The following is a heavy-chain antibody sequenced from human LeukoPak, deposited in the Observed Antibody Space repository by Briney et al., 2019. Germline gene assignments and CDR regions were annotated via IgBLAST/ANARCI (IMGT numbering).Heavy chain of an antibody. Sequence: ASVKVSCKASGYTFTGYYMHWVRQAPGQGLEWMGWINPNSGGTNYAQKFQGRVTMTRDTSINTAYMELSRLRSDDTAVYYCAINPDSSGGGSDWYFDLWGRGTLVTVFS. CDR3: AINPDSSGGGSDWYFDL. D-gene: IGHD3-22*01. V-gene: IGHV1-2*02. CDR1: GYTFTGYY. J-gene: IGHJ2*01. CDR2: INPNSGGT.